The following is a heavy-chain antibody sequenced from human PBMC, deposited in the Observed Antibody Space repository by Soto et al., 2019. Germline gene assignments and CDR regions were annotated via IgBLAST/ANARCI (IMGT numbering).Heavy chain of an antibody. CDR3: AGDTYGGGI. Sequence: QVQLQESGPGLVKASETLSLTCTVSGCSISNYYWCWVRQPPGKGLEWIGYIYYSGTTNYNPYLKSRVTISVDMSKNQVSLRLSSVTAADTAMYYCAGDTYGGGIWGQGTMVTVSS. V-gene: IGHV4-59*13. D-gene: IGHD4-17*01. CDR2: IYYSGTT. J-gene: IGHJ3*02. CDR1: GCSISNYY.